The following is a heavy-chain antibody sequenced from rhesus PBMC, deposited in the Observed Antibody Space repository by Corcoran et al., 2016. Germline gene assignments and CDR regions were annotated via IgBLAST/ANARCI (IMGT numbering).Heavy chain of an antibody. CDR3: AREIYGGGVDY. D-gene: IGHD4-29*01. V-gene: IGHV4-122*02. J-gene: IGHJ4*01. CDR1: GGSISSGYYY. Sequence: QVQLQESGPGLVKPSETLSLTCAVSGGSISSGYYYWSWIRQPPGKGLEWIVYITYRGSTSYNPSLKSRVTISRDTSKNQFSLKLSSVTAADTAVYYCAREIYGGGVDYWGQGVLVTVSS. CDR2: ITYRGST.